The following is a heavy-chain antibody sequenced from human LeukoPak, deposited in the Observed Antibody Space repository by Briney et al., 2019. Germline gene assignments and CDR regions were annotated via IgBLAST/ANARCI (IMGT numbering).Heavy chain of an antibody. D-gene: IGHD3-3*01. V-gene: IGHV1-8*01. CDR2: VNPNSGNT. J-gene: IGHJ4*02. Sequence: ASVKVSCKASGYTFTSYDINWVRQATGQGLEWMGWVNPNSGNTGYAQKFQGRVTMTRNTSISTAYMELSSLRSEDTAVYYCATVASQYYDFWSGYAGSPGTSDYWGQGTLVTVSS. CDR3: ATVASQYYDFWSGYAGSPGTSDY. CDR1: GYTFTSYD.